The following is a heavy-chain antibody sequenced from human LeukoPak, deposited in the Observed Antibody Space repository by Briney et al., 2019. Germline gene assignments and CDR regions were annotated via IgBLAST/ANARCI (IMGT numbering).Heavy chain of an antibody. Sequence: GTSVKVSCTASGFTFTSSAVQWVRQARGQRLEWIGWIVVGSGNTNYAQKFQERVTITRDMSTGTAYMELSSLRSEDTAVYYCAAADCSSTSCYYFDYWGQGTLVTVSS. CDR2: IVVGSGNT. CDR1: GFTFTSSA. D-gene: IGHD2-2*01. J-gene: IGHJ4*02. CDR3: AAADCSSTSCYYFDY. V-gene: IGHV1-58*01.